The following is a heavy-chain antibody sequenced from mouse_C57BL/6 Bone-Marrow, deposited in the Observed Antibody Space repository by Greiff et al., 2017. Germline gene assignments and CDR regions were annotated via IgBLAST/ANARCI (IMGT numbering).Heavy chain of an antibody. CDR3: ARPTIVDWDINV. Sequence: QVQLQQSGAELARPGASVKLSCKASGYTFTSYGISWVKQRTGQGLEWIGEIYPRSGNTYYNEKFKGKATLTADKSSSTAYMELRRLTSGDSAVYFCARPTIVDWDINVWGTGTTVTVSS. CDR2: IYPRSGNT. D-gene: IGHD2-12*01. J-gene: IGHJ1*03. V-gene: IGHV1-81*01. CDR1: GYTFTSYG.